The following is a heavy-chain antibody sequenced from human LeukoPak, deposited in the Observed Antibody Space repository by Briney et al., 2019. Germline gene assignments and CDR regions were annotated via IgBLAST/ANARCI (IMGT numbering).Heavy chain of an antibody. CDR2: ISAYNGNR. CDR1: GYTFSNYH. CDR3: ARVNPSNPYDFWSGSDRGPYYYMDV. V-gene: IGHV1-18*01. J-gene: IGHJ6*03. D-gene: IGHD3-3*01. Sequence: ASVKVSCKASGYTFSNYHFNWVRQAPGQGLEWMGRISAYNGNRNYVEKFQGRVTMTTDTSTSTAYMELSSLRSEDTAVYYCARVNPSNPYDFWSGSDRGPYYYMDVWGKGTTVTVSS.